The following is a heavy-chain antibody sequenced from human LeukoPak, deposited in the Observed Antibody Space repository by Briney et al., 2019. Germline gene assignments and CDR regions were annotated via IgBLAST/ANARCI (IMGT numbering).Heavy chain of an antibody. J-gene: IGHJ4*02. Sequence: GGPLRLSCAASGFTFSSYSLTWVCQAPGKGLEWVSYISSSNEATSYADSVKGRFTNSRDYAKNSLYLQMNSLRAEDTAVYYCARVARGNYYHFDSWGQGTLVTVSS. V-gene: IGHV3-48*04. CDR3: ARVARGNYYHFDS. CDR2: ISSSNEAT. D-gene: IGHD1-26*01. CDR1: GFTFSSYS.